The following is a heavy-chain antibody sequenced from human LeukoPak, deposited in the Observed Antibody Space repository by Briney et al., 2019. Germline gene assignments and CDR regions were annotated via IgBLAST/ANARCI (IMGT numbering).Heavy chain of an antibody. Sequence: SETLSLTCTVSGGSISSSSYYRGWIRQPPGKGLEWIGSIYYSGSTNYNLSLKSRVTISVDTSKNQFSLKLSSVTAADTAVYYCARMAPFGDYLHDYWGQGTLVTVSS. D-gene: IGHD4-17*01. V-gene: IGHV4-39*07. J-gene: IGHJ4*02. CDR1: GGSISSSSYY. CDR2: IYYSGST. CDR3: ARMAPFGDYLHDY.